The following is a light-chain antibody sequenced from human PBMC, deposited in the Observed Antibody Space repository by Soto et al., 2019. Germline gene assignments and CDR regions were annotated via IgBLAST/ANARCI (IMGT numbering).Light chain of an antibody. CDR3: QHQGSPRNT. CDR2: DAS. Sequence: DIVLTQSPDTLSLSPGERATLSCRASESVTSSHLAWYQQKPGQAPRLLIYDASSRATGIPDRFSGSWSGKDFTLTISRLEPEDFSVYYGQHQGSPRNTFGQGTRLEMK. J-gene: IGKJ5*01. CDR1: ESVTSSH. V-gene: IGKV3-20*01.